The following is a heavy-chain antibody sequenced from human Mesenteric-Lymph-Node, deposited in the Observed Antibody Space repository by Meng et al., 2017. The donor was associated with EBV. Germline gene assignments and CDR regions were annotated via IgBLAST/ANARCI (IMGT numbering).Heavy chain of an antibody. V-gene: IGHV1-18*01. CDR3: ATDTGRVINNLFDP. CDR2: ISAYNGNI. CDR1: GYSFSSYG. Sequence: QVQLGQSGAEVKKPGASVKVSCKASGYSFSSYGISWVRQAPGQGLEWMGWISAYNGNINYAQKFQGRVTMTTDTSTSTAYMELRSLRSDDTAVYYCATDTGRVINNLFDPWGQGTLVTVSS. J-gene: IGHJ5*02. D-gene: IGHD3-22*01.